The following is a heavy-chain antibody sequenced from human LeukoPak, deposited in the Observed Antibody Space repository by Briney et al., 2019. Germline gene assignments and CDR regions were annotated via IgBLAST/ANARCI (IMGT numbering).Heavy chain of an antibody. V-gene: IGHV3-15*01. Sequence: PGGSLRLSCAASGFTFSSYWMSWVRQAPGKGLEWVGRIKSKTEGGTTDYAAPVKGRFTISRDDSKNTLYLQMNSLKTEDTAVYYCTTDSGDTSGHDYWGQGTLVTVSS. J-gene: IGHJ4*02. CDR2: IKSKTEGGTT. D-gene: IGHD3-22*01. CDR3: TTDSGDTSGHDY. CDR1: GFTFSSYW.